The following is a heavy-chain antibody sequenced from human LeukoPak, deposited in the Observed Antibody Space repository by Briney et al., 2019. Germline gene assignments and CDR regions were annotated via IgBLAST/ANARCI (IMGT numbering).Heavy chain of an antibody. CDR1: GFTFSSYA. V-gene: IGHV3-30*02. CDR2: IRYDGSNK. J-gene: IGHJ3*02. Sequence: GGSLRLSCAASGFTFSSYAMTWVRQAPGKGLEWVAFIRYDGSNKYYADFVKGRFTISRDNSKNTLYLQMNSLRAEDTAVYYCAKDWSRYCSSTSCYRSDAFDIWGQGTMVTVSS. D-gene: IGHD2-2*01. CDR3: AKDWSRYCSSTSCYRSDAFDI.